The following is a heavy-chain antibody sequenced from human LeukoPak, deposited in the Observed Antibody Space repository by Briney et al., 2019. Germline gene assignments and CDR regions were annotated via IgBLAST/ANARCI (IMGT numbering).Heavy chain of an antibody. CDR1: GYTFTSYG. D-gene: IGHD2-2*01. CDR2: ISAYNGNT. Sequence: GASVKVSCKASGYTFTSYGISWVRQAPGQGLEWMGWISAYNGNTNYAQKLQGRVTMTTDTSTSTPYMELRSLRSDDTAVYYCARDRLGYCSSTSCPGDPWGQGTLVTVSS. CDR3: ARDRLGYCSSTSCPGDP. V-gene: IGHV1-18*01. J-gene: IGHJ5*02.